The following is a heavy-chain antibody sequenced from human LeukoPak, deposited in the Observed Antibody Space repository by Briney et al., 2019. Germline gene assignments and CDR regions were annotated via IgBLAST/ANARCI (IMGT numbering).Heavy chain of an antibody. CDR1: GGSISSYY. J-gene: IGHJ4*02. CDR2: IYTSGST. V-gene: IGHV4-4*09. CDR3: ARTRGGSSSVFFDY. D-gene: IGHD6-6*01. Sequence: SEILSLTCTVSGGSISSYYWSWIRQPPGKGLEWIGYIYTSGSTNYNPSLKSRVTISVDTSKNQFSLKLSSVTAADTAVYYCARTRGGSSSVFFDYWGQGTLVTVSS.